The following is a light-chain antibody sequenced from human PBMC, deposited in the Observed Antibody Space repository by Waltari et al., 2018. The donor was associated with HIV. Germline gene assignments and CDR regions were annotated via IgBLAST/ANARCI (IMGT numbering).Light chain of an antibody. Sequence: QSVLTQPPSVSAAPGLKLTLPCPGSSSNSWNTSVSWYQPPPGTAPKLLIYENNKRPSGIPDRCSGSKSGTSATLGITGLQTGDEADYYCGTWDSSLSAGVFGGGTKLTVL. CDR2: ENN. J-gene: IGLJ2*01. CDR1: SSNSWNTS. V-gene: IGLV1-51*02. CDR3: GTWDSSLSAGV.